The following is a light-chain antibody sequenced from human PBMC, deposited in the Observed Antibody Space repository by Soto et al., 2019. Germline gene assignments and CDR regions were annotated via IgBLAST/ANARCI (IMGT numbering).Light chain of an antibody. CDR3: QQYGSSPVT. J-gene: IGKJ1*01. CDR2: GAS. Sequence: EIFLTQSPGTLSLSPGERATLSCRASQSVTSTDLAWYQQKPGQAPRLLIYGASIRATGIPDRFSGSGSGTDFTLTVSRLEPEDFAVYYCQQYGSSPVTFGQGTKVEVK. CDR1: QSVTSTD. V-gene: IGKV3-20*01.